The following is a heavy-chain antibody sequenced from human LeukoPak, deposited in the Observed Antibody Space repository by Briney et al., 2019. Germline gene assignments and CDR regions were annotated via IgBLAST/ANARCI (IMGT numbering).Heavy chain of an antibody. CDR3: ARDSRRITMAVVAKRGGYFDL. CDR1: GFTFRDYY. CDR2: ISLTGSTI. D-gene: IGHD3-22*01. Sequence: GGSLRLSCAASGFTFRDYYMSWIRQAPGKGLECVSYISLTGSTISYADSLKGRFTISRDNAKNSLYLQMNSLRAEDTAVYYCARDSRRITMAVVAKRGGYFDLWGRGTLVTVSS. V-gene: IGHV3-11*04. J-gene: IGHJ2*01.